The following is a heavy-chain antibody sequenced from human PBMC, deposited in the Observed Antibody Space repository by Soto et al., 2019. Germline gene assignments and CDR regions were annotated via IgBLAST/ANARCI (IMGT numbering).Heavy chain of an antibody. D-gene: IGHD3-10*01. J-gene: IGHJ6*02. CDR3: ARPDEGSYYSSHHYYDALYV. Sequence: QVQLLQSGAEVKKSGSSVKVSCKVSGGIFSRYAISWVRQAPGQGLEWLGGIVPIFDTTNYAQKFQGRVTITADESTSTASMDLTSLRSEDTAVYYCARPDEGSYYSSHHYYDALYVWGQGTTVTVSS. V-gene: IGHV1-69*01. CDR1: GGIFSRYA. CDR2: IVPIFDTT.